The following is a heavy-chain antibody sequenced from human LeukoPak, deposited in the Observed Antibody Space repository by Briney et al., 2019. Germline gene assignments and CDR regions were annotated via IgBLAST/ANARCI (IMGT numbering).Heavy chain of an antibody. CDR3: ARDGSGTYWAYYNWFDP. CDR1: GYTFTSYD. D-gene: IGHD3-10*01. CDR2: MNPNSGNA. J-gene: IGHJ5*02. Sequence: ASVKVSCKASGYTFTSYDINWVRQATGQGLEWMGWMNPNSGNAGYAQKFQGRVTMTRNTSISTAYMELSNLRPEDTAVYYCARDGSGTYWAYYNWFDPWGQGTLVTVSS. V-gene: IGHV1-8*01.